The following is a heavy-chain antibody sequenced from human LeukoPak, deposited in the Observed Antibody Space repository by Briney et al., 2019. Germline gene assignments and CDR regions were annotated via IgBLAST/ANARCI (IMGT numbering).Heavy chain of an antibody. V-gene: IGHV4-59*01. Sequence: PSETLSLTCSVSGGSISSYYWRWTRQPPGKGREWIGYIYDSGSTNYNPSLKSRVTISADTSKNQFSLKLSSVTAADTAVYYCARGYCSGGSCVDYWGQGTLVTVSS. CDR3: ARGYCSGGSCVDY. D-gene: IGHD2-15*01. J-gene: IGHJ4*02. CDR1: GGSISSYY. CDR2: IYDSGST.